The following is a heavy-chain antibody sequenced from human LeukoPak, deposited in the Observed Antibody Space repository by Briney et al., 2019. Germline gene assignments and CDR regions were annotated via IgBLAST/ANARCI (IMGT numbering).Heavy chain of an antibody. J-gene: IGHJ4*02. Sequence: SETLSLTCAVYGGSFTDYYSNWVRDPPGKGLEWIGDFTGFGRINDNPSLKSRITISVDTSKSQFCLKLSSVTAADTAVYYCAGIHGDYSDFEYWGQGTLVTVSS. D-gene: IGHD4-17*01. CDR2: FTGFGRI. CDR1: GGSFTDYY. CDR3: AGIHGDYSDFEY. V-gene: IGHV4-34*01.